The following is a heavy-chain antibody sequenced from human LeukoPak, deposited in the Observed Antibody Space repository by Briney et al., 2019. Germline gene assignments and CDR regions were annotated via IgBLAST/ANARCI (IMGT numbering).Heavy chain of an antibody. D-gene: IGHD2-2*01. CDR3: ARDLVVVPVLRY. Sequence: GSSVKASCKASGGTYSSYAISWVRQAPGQGLEWMGRIIPILGIANYAQKFQGRVKITADKSTSTEYMELSSLGCEDTVEYYCARDLVVVPVLRYWGQGTLVTVSS. V-gene: IGHV1-69*04. CDR2: IIPILGIA. J-gene: IGHJ4*02. CDR1: GGTYSSYA.